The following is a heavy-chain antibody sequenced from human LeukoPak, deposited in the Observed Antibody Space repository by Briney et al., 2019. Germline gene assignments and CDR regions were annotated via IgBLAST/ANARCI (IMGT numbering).Heavy chain of an antibody. D-gene: IGHD6-19*01. Sequence: ASVKVSCKASGYTFTSYGISWVRQAPGQGLEWMGWISAHNGNTNYAQKLQGRVTMTTDTSTSTAYMELRSLRSDDTAVYYCARDNTGGIAVAGRFDYWGQGTLVTVSS. CDR2: ISAHNGNT. CDR3: ARDNTGGIAVAGRFDY. CDR1: GYTFTSYG. J-gene: IGHJ4*02. V-gene: IGHV1-18*01.